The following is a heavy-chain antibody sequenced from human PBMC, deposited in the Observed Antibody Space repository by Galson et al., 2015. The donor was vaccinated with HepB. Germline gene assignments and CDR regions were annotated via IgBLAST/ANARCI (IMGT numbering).Heavy chain of an antibody. CDR2: ISSSSGYT. J-gene: IGHJ4*02. Sequence: SLRLSCAASRFTFSDYYMSWIRQAPGKGLEWVSYISSSSGYTIYADSVKGRFTISRDNAKNSLYLQMNSLRAEDTAVYYCASHRPPSYYYKSSGRTGFDYWGQGTLVTVSS. CDR3: ASHRPPSYYYKSSGRTGFDY. D-gene: IGHD3-22*01. V-gene: IGHV3-11*03. CDR1: RFTFSDYY.